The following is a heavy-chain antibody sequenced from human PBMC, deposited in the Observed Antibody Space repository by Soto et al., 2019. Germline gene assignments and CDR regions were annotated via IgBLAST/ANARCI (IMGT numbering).Heavy chain of an antibody. D-gene: IGHD5-12*01. CDR2: ISFDGDRK. V-gene: IGHV3-30-3*01. Sequence: QAQLVESGGGVVQPGRSLRLSCAASGFNFKNYALHWVRQAPGKGLEWVAVISFDGDRKYYADSVKGRFTISRDNLQNAVYLQMNNLRVEDAALYFCAREDDYNYRYFNYGLDVWGQGTTVTVSS. CDR1: GFNFKNYA. CDR3: AREDDYNYRYFNYGLDV. J-gene: IGHJ6*02.